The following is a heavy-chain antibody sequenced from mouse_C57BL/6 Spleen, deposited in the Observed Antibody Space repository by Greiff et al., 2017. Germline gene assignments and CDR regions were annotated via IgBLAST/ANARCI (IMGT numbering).Heavy chain of an antibody. V-gene: IGHV6-3*01. J-gene: IGHJ3*01. D-gene: IGHD4-1*01. Sequence: EVKVEESGGGLVQPGGSMKLSCVASGFTFSNYWMNWVRQSPEKGLEWVAQIRLKSDNYATHYAESVKGRFTISRDDSKSSVYLQMNNLRAEDTGIYYCTAPLTGPFAYWGQGTLVTVSA. CDR2: IRLKSDNYAT. CDR1: GFTFSNYW. CDR3: TAPLTGPFAY.